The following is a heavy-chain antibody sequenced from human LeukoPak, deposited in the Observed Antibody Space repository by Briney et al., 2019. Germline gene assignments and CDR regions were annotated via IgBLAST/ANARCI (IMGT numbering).Heavy chain of an antibody. V-gene: IGHV3-23*01. CDR3: ATGVVVAATCFDY. CDR1: GFTFSSYA. CDR2: ISGSGGST. D-gene: IGHD2-15*01. Sequence: GGPLRLSCAASGFTFSSYAMSWVRQAPGKGLEWVSAISGSGGSTYYADSVKGRFTISRDNSKNTLYLQMNSLRAEDTAVYYCATGVVVAATCFDYWGQGTLVTVSS. J-gene: IGHJ4*02.